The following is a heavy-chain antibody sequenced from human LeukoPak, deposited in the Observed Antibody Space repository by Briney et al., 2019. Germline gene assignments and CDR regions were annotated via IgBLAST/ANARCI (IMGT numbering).Heavy chain of an antibody. J-gene: IGHJ4*02. D-gene: IGHD6-19*01. CDR3: TRNRGWYGVS. Sequence: GGTLRLSCAASRFTFNSYRMSWVRHAPGKGREWGSAISGTSGTTYYADSVRGSFTIYRDNSKNTLYLQLDSLRADDSAVYYCTRNRGWYGVSWGRGTVVSVSS. CDR1: RFTFNSYR. V-gene: IGHV3-23*01. CDR2: ISGTSGTT.